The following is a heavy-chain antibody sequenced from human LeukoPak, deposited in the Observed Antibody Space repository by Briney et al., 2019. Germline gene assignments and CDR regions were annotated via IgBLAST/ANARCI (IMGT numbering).Heavy chain of an antibody. D-gene: IGHD3-22*01. CDR3: AREDYYDSGSNDY. CDR1: GYTFTTYD. Sequence: ASVKVSCKASGYTFTTYDITWVRQATGQGLEWMGWMNPNSGNTAYAQKFQGRVTITRNTSISTAYMELSSLRSEDTAVYYCAREDYYDSGSNDYWGQGTLVTVSS. V-gene: IGHV1-8*03. CDR2: MNPNSGNT. J-gene: IGHJ4*02.